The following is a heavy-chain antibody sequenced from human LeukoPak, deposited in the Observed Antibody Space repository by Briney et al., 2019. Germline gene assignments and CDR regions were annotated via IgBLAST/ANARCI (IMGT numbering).Heavy chain of an antibody. Sequence: SETLSLTCTVSGGSISSGGYYWSWIRQHPGKGLEWIGYIYYSGSTYYNPSLKSRVTISVDTSKNQFSLKLSSVTAADTAVYYCARVPLPIITPYFDYWGQGTLVTVSS. J-gene: IGHJ4*02. D-gene: IGHD3-22*01. CDR2: IYYSGST. CDR3: ARVPLPIITPYFDY. CDR1: GGSISSGGYY. V-gene: IGHV4-31*03.